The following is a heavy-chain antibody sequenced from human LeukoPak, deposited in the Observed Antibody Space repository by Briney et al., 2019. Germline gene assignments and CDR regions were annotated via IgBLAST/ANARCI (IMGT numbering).Heavy chain of an antibody. D-gene: IGHD5-24*01. CDR2: IYTSGST. J-gene: IGHJ4*02. V-gene: IGHV4-4*09. Sequence: PSETLSLTCTVSGGSISSYYWSWIRQPPGKGLEWIGYIYTSGSTNYNPSLKSRVTISVDTSKNQFSLKLSSVTAADTAVYCCARGEDGYNYGYWGQGTLVTVSS. CDR3: ARGEDGYNYGY. CDR1: GGSISSYY.